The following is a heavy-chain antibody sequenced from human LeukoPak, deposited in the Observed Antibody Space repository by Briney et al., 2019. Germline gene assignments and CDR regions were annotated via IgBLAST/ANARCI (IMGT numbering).Heavy chain of an antibody. CDR3: AREGDIVVVPAAMDY. J-gene: IGHJ4*02. CDR1: GFTLSSYS. D-gene: IGHD2-2*01. CDR2: ISSSSSTI. V-gene: IGHV3-48*04. Sequence: GGSLRLSCAASGFTLSSYSMNWVRQAPGKGLEWVSYISSSSSTIYYADSVKGRFTISRDNAKNSLYLQMNSLRAEDTAVYYCAREGDIVVVPAAMDYWGQGTLVTVSP.